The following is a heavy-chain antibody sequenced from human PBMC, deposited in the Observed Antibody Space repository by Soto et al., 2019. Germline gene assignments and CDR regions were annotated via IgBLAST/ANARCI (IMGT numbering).Heavy chain of an antibody. CDR3: ARGYWSGGSCYVWFYFDY. J-gene: IGHJ4*02. V-gene: IGHV4-34*01. D-gene: IGHD2-15*01. Sequence: QVQLQQWGAGLLKPSETLSLTCAVYGGSFSGYYWSWIRQPPGKGLEWIGEINHSGSTNYNPSLKSRVTISVDTSKNQFSLKLSSVTAADTAVYSFARGYWSGGSCYVWFYFDYWCQGTLVTVSS. CDR1: GGSFSGYY. CDR2: INHSGST.